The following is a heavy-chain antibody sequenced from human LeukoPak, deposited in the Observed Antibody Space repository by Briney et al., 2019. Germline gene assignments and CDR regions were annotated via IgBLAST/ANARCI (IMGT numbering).Heavy chain of an antibody. V-gene: IGHV3-48*03. CDR1: GFTFSSYE. J-gene: IGHJ5*02. CDR3: ARVAIAVAGPTGWFDP. D-gene: IGHD6-19*01. Sequence: PGGSLRLSCAASGFTFSSYEMNWVRQAPGKGLEWVSYISSSGSTIYYADSVKGRFTISRDNAKNSLYLQMNSLRADDTAVYYCARVAIAVAGPTGWFDPRGQGTLVTVSS. CDR2: ISSSGSTI.